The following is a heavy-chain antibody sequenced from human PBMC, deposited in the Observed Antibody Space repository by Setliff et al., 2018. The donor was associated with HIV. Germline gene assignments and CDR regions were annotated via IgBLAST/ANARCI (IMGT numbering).Heavy chain of an antibody. CDR1: SDSISSGSYY. V-gene: IGHV4-61*10. D-gene: IGHD5-12*01. CDR2: VFYTGFA. J-gene: IGHJ4*02. CDR3: ARQVSIPGVAITPVDY. Sequence: SETLSLTCSVSSDSISSGSYYWSWIRLPAGKGLEWMGYVFYTGFAAYNPSLKSRLTISVDTSKSQFSLRLTSVTAADTAIYYCARQVSIPGVAITPVDYWGQGALVTVSS.